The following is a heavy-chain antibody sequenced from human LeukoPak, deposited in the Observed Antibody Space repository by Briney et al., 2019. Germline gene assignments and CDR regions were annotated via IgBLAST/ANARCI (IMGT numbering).Heavy chain of an antibody. J-gene: IGHJ4*02. CDR1: GGSFSGYY. CDR3: ARGRVTMVRGVIITLDY. D-gene: IGHD3-10*01. V-gene: IGHV4-34*01. CDR2: INHSGST. Sequence: PSETLSLTCAVYGGSFSGYYWSWIRQPPGKGLEWIGEINHSGSTNYNPSLKSRVTISVDTSKNRFSLKLSSVTAADTAVYYCARGRVTMVRGVIITLDYWGQGTLVTVSS.